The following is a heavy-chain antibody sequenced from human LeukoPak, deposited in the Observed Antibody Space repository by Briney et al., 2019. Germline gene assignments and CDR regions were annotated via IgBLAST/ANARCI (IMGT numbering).Heavy chain of an antibody. Sequence: SETLSLTCTVSGGSISSYYWSWIRQPPGKGLEWMGYIYYSGSTNYNPSLKSRVTISVDTSKNQFSLKLNSVTAADTAVYYCAAYDSSGYYQGNYWGQGTLVTVPS. CDR1: GGSISSYY. D-gene: IGHD3-22*01. CDR2: IYYSGST. CDR3: AAYDSSGYYQGNY. V-gene: IGHV4-59*08. J-gene: IGHJ4*02.